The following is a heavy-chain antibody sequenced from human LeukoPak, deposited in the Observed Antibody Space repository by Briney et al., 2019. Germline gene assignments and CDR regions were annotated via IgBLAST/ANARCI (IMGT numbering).Heavy chain of an antibody. V-gene: IGHV3-7*03. J-gene: IGHJ4*02. CDR1: GFTFSSYW. CDR2: IKQDGSEK. D-gene: IGHD1-26*01. CDR3: ARDGLVGAFDY. Sequence: GGSLRHSCAASGFTFSSYWMSWVRQAPGKGLEWVANIKQDGSEKYYVDSVKGRFTISRDNAKNSLYLQMNSLRAEDTAVYYCARDGLVGAFDYWGQGTLVTVSS.